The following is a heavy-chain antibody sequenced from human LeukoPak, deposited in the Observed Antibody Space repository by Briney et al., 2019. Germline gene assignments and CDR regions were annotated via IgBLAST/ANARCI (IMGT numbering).Heavy chain of an antibody. CDR3: ARSLNYYDSSGSGG. CDR2: INPNSGNT. D-gene: IGHD3-22*01. V-gene: IGHV1-8*02. J-gene: IGHJ4*02. CDR1: GYTFTGYY. Sequence: ASVKVSCKASGYTFTGYYMHWVRQAPGQGLEWMGWINPNSGNTGYAQKFQGRVTMTRNTSISTAYMELSSLRSEDTAVYYCARSLNYYDSSGSGGWGQGTLVTVSS.